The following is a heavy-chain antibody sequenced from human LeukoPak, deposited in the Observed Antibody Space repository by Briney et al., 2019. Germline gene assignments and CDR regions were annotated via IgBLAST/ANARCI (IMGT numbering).Heavy chain of an antibody. V-gene: IGHV3-30*04. CDR3: AKDESSGWYYFDY. CDR2: ISYDGSNK. J-gene: IGHJ4*02. Sequence: GSLRLSCAASGFTFNSYAMHWVRQAPGKGLEWVAVISYDGSNKYYADSVKGRFTISRDNSKNTLYLQMNSLRAEDTAVYYCAKDESSGWYYFDYWGQGTLVTVSS. CDR1: GFTFNSYA. D-gene: IGHD6-19*01.